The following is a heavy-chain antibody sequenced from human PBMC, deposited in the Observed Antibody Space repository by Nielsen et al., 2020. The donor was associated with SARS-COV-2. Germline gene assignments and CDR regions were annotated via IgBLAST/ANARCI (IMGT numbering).Heavy chain of an antibody. CDR3: ARDRFHYYGSGSRMVWFEP. D-gene: IGHD3-10*01. CDR2: IKQDGSEK. V-gene: IGHV3-7*01. J-gene: IGHJ5*02. Sequence: GESLKISCAASGFTFSSYWMSWVRQAPGKGLEWVANIKQDGSEKYYVDSVKGRFTISRDNAKNSLYLQMNSLRAEDTAVYYCARDRFHYYGSGSRMVWFEPWGQGTLVTVSS. CDR1: GFTFSSYW.